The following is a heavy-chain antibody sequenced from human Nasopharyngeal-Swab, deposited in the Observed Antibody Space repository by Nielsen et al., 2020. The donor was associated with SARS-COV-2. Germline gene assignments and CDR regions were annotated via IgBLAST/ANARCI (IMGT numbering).Heavy chain of an antibody. V-gene: IGHV4-59*11. CDR1: GVSITSQY. J-gene: IGHJ5*02. CDR3: AKEGATGWFDP. Sequence: SETLSLTCTVSGVSITSQYWSWIRQPPGKGLEWIGYISHNSGTSYSPSLKSRVTMFLDTSKNQFSLRLRSLTVADTAVYYCAKEGATGWFDPCGQGTLVTVSS. CDR2: ISHNSGT.